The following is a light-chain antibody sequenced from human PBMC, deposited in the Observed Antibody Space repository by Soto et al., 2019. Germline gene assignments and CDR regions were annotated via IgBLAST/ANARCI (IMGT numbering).Light chain of an antibody. CDR2: DAS. Sequence: DIQMTQSPSTLSASVGDRVTITCRASQNIRSWLAWYQQKAGKAPKLLIYDASSLESGVPSRFSGGGSETRFTLTIDSLQPDDVASYYCQQYNDGYTFGQGTKLEIK. CDR1: QNIRSW. J-gene: IGKJ2*01. V-gene: IGKV1-5*01. CDR3: QQYNDGYT.